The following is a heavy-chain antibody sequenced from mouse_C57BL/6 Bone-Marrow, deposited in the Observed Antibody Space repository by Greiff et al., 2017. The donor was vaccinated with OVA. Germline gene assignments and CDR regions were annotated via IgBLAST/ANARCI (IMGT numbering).Heavy chain of an antibody. CDR3: TREYYGSSCDYFDY. J-gene: IGHJ2*01. CDR2: IYPETGGT. V-gene: IGHV1-15*01. D-gene: IGHD1-1*01. Sequence: QVQLQQSGAELVRPGASVTLSCKASGYTFTDYEMHWVKQTPVHGLEWIGAIYPETGGTDYNQKFKGKAILTADKSSSTAYMELRSLTSEDSAVYYCTREYYGSSCDYFDYWGQGTTLTVSA. CDR1: GYTFTDYE.